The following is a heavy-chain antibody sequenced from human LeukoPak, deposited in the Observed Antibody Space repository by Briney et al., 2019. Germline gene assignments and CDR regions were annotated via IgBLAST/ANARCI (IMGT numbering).Heavy chain of an antibody. D-gene: IGHD3-16*02. Sequence: PGGSLRLSCAASGFTFSTYAMTWVRQPPGKGLEWIGEINHSGSTNYNPSLKSRVTISVDTSKNQFSLKLSSVTAADTAVYYCARGSFYDYVWGSYRYPYFDYWGQGTLVTVSS. V-gene: IGHV4-34*01. CDR2: INHSGST. CDR3: ARGSFYDYVWGSYRYPYFDY. CDR1: GFTFSTYA. J-gene: IGHJ4*02.